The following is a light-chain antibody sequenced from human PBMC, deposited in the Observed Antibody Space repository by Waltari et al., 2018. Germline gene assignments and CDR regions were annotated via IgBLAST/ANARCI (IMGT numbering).Light chain of an antibody. J-gene: IGKJ2*01. CDR3: QQYNSWPPYT. Sequence: GERATLSCRASQSVSSNLAWYQQKPGQAPRLLIYGASTRATGIPARFSGSGSGTEFTLTISSLQSEDFAVYYCQQYNSWPPYTFGQGTKLEIK. CDR2: GAS. V-gene: IGKV3-15*01. CDR1: QSVSSN.